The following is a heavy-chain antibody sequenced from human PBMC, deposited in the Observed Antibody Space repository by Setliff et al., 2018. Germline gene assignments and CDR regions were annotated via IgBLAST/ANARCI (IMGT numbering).Heavy chain of an antibody. D-gene: IGHD4-17*01. CDR1: GYSLTNARMG. Sequence: SGPTLVNPTETLTLTCTVSGYSLTNARMGVSWIRQPPGKALEWLAHIFSNDEKSYSPSLRSRLTITKDTSKNQVVLTMTNMDPVDTATYYCAHKYGDYVRYFQHWGQGTLVTVSS. CDR3: AHKYGDYVRYFQH. V-gene: IGHV2-26*01. J-gene: IGHJ1*01. CDR2: IFSNDEK.